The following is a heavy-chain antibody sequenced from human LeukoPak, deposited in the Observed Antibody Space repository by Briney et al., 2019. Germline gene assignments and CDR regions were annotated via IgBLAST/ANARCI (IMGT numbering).Heavy chain of an antibody. CDR3: ARQRRGITIFGVVIPTNYMDV. Sequence: SETLSLTCTVSGGSISSYYWSWIRQPPGKGLEWIGYIYYSGSTSYNPSLKSRVTISVDTSKNQFSLKLSSVTAADTAVYYCARQRRGITIFGVVIPTNYMDVWGKGTTVTVSS. J-gene: IGHJ6*03. V-gene: IGHV4-59*08. D-gene: IGHD3-3*01. CDR1: GGSISSYY. CDR2: IYYSGST.